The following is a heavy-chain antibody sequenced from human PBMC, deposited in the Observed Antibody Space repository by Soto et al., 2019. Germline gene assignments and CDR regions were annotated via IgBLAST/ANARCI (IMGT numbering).Heavy chain of an antibody. CDR2: ISSSSSYI. CDR1: GFTFSSYS. J-gene: IGHJ4*02. V-gene: IGHV3-21*01. CDR3: ARGVGKQKIDY. Sequence: EVQLSESGGGLVQPGGSLRLSCAASGFTFSSYSMNWVRQAPGKGPEWVSSISSSSSYIYYADSAKGRFTISRDNAKNSLYLQMSGLRAEDTAIYYCARGVGKQKIDYWGQGTLVTVSS.